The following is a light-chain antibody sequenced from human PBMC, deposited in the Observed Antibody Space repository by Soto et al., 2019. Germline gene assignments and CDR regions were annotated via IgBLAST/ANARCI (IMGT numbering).Light chain of an antibody. CDR1: SSNIGAGYD. J-gene: IGLJ2*01. Sequence: QAVVTQPPSVSGAPGQRVTISCTGSSSNIGAGYDVHWYQQLPGTAPKLLIYDNTNRPSGVPDRFSGSKSGTSASLAITGLQAEDGADYYCQSYDSSLSVVFGGGTQLTVL. CDR2: DNT. V-gene: IGLV1-40*01. CDR3: QSYDSSLSVV.